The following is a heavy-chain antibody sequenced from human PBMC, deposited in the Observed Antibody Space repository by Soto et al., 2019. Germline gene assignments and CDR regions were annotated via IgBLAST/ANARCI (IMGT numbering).Heavy chain of an antibody. D-gene: IGHD2-2*01. Sequence: GGSLRLSCAASGFSLTNYVMNWVRQAPGKGLEWISSIGGSSSTIFHADSVKGRFTISRDSAKNSLYLQMGSLRAEDMAVYYCARPQLPSYYYYYGMDVWGQGTTVTGSS. J-gene: IGHJ6*02. CDR3: ARPQLPSYYYYYGMDV. V-gene: IGHV3-48*01. CDR1: GFSLTNYV. CDR2: IGGSSSTI.